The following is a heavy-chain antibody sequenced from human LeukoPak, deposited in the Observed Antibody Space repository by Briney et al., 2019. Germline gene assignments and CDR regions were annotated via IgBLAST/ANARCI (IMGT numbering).Heavy chain of an antibody. V-gene: IGHV1-46*01. CDR1: GYTFTTCY. D-gene: IGHD3-10*01. Sequence: ASVKVSCKASGYTFTTCYMHWVRQAPGQGLEWIAMINPSGGSTNYAQKFQGRVTMTRDTSTSTAYMELSSLRSGDTALYYCARGGSEQLSPPFDSWGQGTLVTVSS. CDR2: INPSGGST. J-gene: IGHJ4*02. CDR3: ARGGSEQLSPPFDS.